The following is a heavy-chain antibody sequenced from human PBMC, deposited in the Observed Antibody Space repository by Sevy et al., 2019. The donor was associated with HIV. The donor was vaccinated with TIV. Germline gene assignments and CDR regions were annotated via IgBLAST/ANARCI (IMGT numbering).Heavy chain of an antibody. CDR2: IYRNGTEK. Sequence: GGSLRLSCVASGFSFRSYWMTWVRQAPGKGLEWVAKIYRNGTEKYYADSVKGRFNISRDNAKNSLYLQMNSLRVEDTAMNWCASEGSHGDFRFSYHSGMDVWGKGTTVTVSS. J-gene: IGHJ6*04. D-gene: IGHD2-21*02. V-gene: IGHV3-7*01. CDR1: GFSFRSYW. CDR3: ASEGSHGDFRFSYHSGMDV.